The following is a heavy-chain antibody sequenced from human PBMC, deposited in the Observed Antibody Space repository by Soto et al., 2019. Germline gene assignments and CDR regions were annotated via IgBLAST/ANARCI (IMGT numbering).Heavy chain of an antibody. CDR3: AKCGASNTGSPTGFDR. D-gene: IGHD2-15*01. CDR2: STGNGCYT. CDR1: VSHFSTYA. V-gene: IGHV3-23*01. Sequence: SVGTSCLAAVSHFSTYATESVRQAAGKRHEYVSSSTGNGCYTYYACSLKGRFTISRDNSKNPLHVQMSSHTAEDTATYFCAKCGASNTGSPTGFDRWATGTMVTSCS. J-gene: IGHJ5*02.